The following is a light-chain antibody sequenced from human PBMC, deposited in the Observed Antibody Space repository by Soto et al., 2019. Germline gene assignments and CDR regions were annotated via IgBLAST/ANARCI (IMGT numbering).Light chain of an antibody. CDR3: QQRSNWPPIT. CDR2: DAS. CDR1: QSVSSSY. V-gene: IGKV3D-20*02. J-gene: IGKJ5*01. Sequence: EIVLPQSPGTLSLSPGERATLSCRASQSVSSSYLAWYQQKPGQAPRPLIYDASNRATGIPARFSGSGSGTDFTLTISSLEPEDLAVYYCQQRSNWPPITFGQGTRLEI.